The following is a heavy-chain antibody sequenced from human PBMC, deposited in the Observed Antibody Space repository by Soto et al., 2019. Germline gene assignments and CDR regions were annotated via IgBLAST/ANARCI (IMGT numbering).Heavy chain of an antibody. D-gene: IGHD6-13*01. CDR3: AKGNRLNRIAAAGRFDY. J-gene: IGHJ4*02. CDR2: ISWNSGSI. CDR1: GFTFDDYA. V-gene: IGHV3-9*01. Sequence: EVQLVESGGGLVQPGRSLRLSCAASGFTFDDYAMHWVRQAPGKGLEWVSGISWNSGSIGYADSVKGRFTISRDNAKNSLYLQMNSLRAEDTALYYCAKGNRLNRIAAAGRFDYWGQGTLVTVSS.